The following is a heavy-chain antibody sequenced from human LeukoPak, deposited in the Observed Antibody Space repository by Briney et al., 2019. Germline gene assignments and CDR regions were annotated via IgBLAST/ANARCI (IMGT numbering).Heavy chain of an antibody. Sequence: GGSLRLSCAASGFTVSSNYMSWVRQAPGKGLEWVAVISYDGSNKYYADSVKGRFTISRDNSKNTLYLQMNSLRAEDTAVYYCAKDSPIYGTFDYWGQGTLVTVSS. CDR1: GFTVSSNY. J-gene: IGHJ4*02. CDR3: AKDSPIYGTFDY. V-gene: IGHV3-30*18. D-gene: IGHD1-26*01. CDR2: ISYDGSNK.